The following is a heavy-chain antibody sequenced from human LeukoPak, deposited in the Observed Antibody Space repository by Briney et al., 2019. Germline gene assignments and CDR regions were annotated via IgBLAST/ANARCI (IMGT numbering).Heavy chain of an antibody. D-gene: IGHD6-13*01. V-gene: IGHV3-7*01. CDR1: GFTFSSYW. CDR2: IKQDGSEK. Sequence: GGSLRLSCAASGFTFSSYWMSWVRQAPGKGLEWVANIKQDGSEKYYVDSVKGRFTISRDNAKNSLYLQMNTLRAEDTAVYYCARNSSSRKPYFDYWGQGTLVTVSS. J-gene: IGHJ4*02. CDR3: ARNSSSRKPYFDY.